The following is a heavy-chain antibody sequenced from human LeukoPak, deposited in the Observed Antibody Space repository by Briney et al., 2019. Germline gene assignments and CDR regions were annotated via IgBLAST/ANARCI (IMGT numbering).Heavy chain of an antibody. J-gene: IGHJ5*02. V-gene: IGHV1-18*01. CDR2: ISAYNGIT. CDR3: ARTYYYDSSGSWFDP. D-gene: IGHD3-22*01. CDR1: GYTFTSYG. Sequence: ASVKVSCKASGYTFTSYGISWVRQAPGQGLEWMGWISAYNGITNYAQKLQGRVTMTTDTSTSTAYIELRSLRSDDTAVYYCARTYYYDSSGSWFDPWGQGTLVTVSS.